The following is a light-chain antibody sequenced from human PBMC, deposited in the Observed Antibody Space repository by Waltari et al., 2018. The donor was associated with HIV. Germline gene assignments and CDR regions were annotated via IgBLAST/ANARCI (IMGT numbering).Light chain of an antibody. CDR1: SSDVGGYNY. CDR2: EVS. Sequence: QSALTQPASMSGSPGQSLTISCTGTSSDVGGYNYVSWYQQHPAKAPKLMLYEVSNRPSGISSRFSGSKSGNTASPTISGLQAEDEAEYYCSSYTSSSTLYVFGTGTKVTVL. J-gene: IGLJ1*01. CDR3: SSYTSSSTLYV. V-gene: IGLV2-14*01.